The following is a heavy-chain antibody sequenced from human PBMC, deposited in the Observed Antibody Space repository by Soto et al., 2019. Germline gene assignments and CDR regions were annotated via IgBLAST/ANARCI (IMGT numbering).Heavy chain of an antibody. J-gene: IGHJ6*02. CDR3: ARPQWSTYYYYYGMDV. D-gene: IGHD2-15*01. V-gene: IGHV1-69*12. CDR1: GGTFSSYA. Sequence: QVQLVQAGAEVKKPGSSVKVSCKASGGTFSSYAISWVRQAPGQGREWMGGIIPIFGTANYAQKFQGRVTITADESTSTAYIELSSLRSEDTAVYYAARPQWSTYYYYYGMDVWGQGTTVTVSS. CDR2: IIPIFGTA.